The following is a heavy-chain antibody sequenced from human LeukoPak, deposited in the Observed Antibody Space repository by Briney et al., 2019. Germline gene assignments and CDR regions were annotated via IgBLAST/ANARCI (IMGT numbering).Heavy chain of an antibody. Sequence: QPGGSLRLSCAASGFTFSGYEMNWVRQAPGKGLEWVSYISSSGSTIYYADSVKGRFTISRDNAKNSLYLQMNSLRAEDTAVYYCAGNVVVVAATRGYYYGMDVWGQGTTVTVSS. CDR2: ISSSGSTI. D-gene: IGHD2-15*01. V-gene: IGHV3-48*03. CDR3: AGNVVVVAATRGYYYGMDV. J-gene: IGHJ6*02. CDR1: GFTFSGYE.